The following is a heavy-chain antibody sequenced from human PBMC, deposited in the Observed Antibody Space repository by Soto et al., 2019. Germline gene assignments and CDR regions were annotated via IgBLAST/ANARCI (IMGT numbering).Heavy chain of an antibody. J-gene: IGHJ4*02. CDR3: AKARVRIVGANSFDY. Sequence: PGGSLRLSCVGSGFTFSNYGMHWVRQPPGTGLEWVALISDDGDKRYYADSVRGRLIISRDNSKDTLYLQMNSLGPDDTAVYFCAKARVRIVGANSFDYWGQGTPVTVSS. CDR1: GFTFSNYG. V-gene: IGHV3-30*18. D-gene: IGHD1-26*01. CDR2: ISDDGDKR.